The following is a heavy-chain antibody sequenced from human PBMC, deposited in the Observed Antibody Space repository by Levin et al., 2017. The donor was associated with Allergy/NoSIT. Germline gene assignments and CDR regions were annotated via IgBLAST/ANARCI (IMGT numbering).Heavy chain of an antibody. D-gene: IGHD3-10*01. CDR2: IKEDGSET. CDR3: ARVYGYYYYYMDV. J-gene: IGHJ6*03. Sequence: GESLKISCAASGFTFDSFWMSWVRQAPGKGLDWVASIKEDGSETYYGDSVKGRFTMSRDNAKKSVFLQMNSLTAEDTAVYYCARVYGYYYYYMDVWGNGTTVTVSS. V-gene: IGHV3-7*03. CDR1: GFTFDSFW.